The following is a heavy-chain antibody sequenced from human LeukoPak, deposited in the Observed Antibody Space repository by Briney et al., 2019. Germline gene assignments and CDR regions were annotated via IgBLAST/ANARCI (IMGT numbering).Heavy chain of an antibody. CDR3: AEHIYGVVSIQQ. V-gene: IGHV3-15*01. Sequence: GGSLRLSCAASGFTFSNAWMSWVRQAPGKGLEWVGRIKSKTDGGTTDYAAPVKGRFTISRDDSKNTLYLQMSSLKTEDTAVYYCAEHIYGVVSIQQWGQGTLVTVSS. D-gene: IGHD3-3*01. CDR1: GFTFSNAW. CDR2: IKSKTDGGTT. J-gene: IGHJ1*01.